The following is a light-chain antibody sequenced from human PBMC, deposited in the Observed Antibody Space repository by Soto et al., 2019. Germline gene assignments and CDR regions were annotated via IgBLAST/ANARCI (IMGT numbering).Light chain of an antibody. J-gene: IGKJ4*01. Sequence: EIVLTQSPGTLSLSPGERATLSCRASQSVSSNYLAWYQQKPGQAPRLLIYGASSRATGIPDRFSGSGSGTDFTLTISRLEPEEFAVYYCQQYGSSLITFGGGTKVEIK. V-gene: IGKV3-20*01. CDR3: QQYGSSLIT. CDR2: GAS. CDR1: QSVSSNY.